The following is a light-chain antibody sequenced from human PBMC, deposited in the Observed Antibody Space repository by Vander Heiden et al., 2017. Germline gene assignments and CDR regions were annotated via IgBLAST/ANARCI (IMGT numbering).Light chain of an antibody. Sequence: IQMNQSPSSLSASVGDRVTITCRASQSISSYLNWYQQKPGKAPKLLIYAASSLQSGVPSRFSGSGSGTDFTLTISRLQPEDFATYYCQQSYSTSWTFGQGTKVEIK. CDR2: AAS. CDR3: QQSYSTSWT. V-gene: IGKV1-39*01. CDR1: QSISSY. J-gene: IGKJ1*01.